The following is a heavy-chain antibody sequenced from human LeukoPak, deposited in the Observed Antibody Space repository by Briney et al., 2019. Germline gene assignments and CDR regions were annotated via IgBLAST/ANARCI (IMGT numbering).Heavy chain of an antibody. J-gene: IGHJ2*01. CDR2: IPYDGSNK. Sequence: GRSLRLSCAASGFTFSSYGMHWVRQAPGKGLEWVAVIPYDGSNKYYADSVKGRFTISRDNSKNTLYLQMNSLRAEDTAVYYCARGQWLVSHWYFDLWGRGTLVTVSS. CDR1: GFTFSSYG. CDR3: ARGQWLVSHWYFDL. D-gene: IGHD6-19*01. V-gene: IGHV3-30*03.